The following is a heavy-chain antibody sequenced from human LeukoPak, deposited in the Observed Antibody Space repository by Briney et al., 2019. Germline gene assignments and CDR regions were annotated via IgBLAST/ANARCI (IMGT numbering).Heavy chain of an antibody. Sequence: GGSLRLSCIVSGIPFSDYYMNWIRQAPGKGLEWISYISSSSSYSDYADSVKGRFTISRDNAKSALYLQLNSLRLEDTAVYYCAAGTAADFWGQGTLVTVSS. D-gene: IGHD6-13*01. J-gene: IGHJ4*02. CDR2: ISSSSSYS. CDR3: AAGTAADF. CDR1: GIPFSDYY. V-gene: IGHV3-11*03.